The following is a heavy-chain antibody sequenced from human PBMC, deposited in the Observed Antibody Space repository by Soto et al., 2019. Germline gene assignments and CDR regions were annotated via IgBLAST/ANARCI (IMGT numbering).Heavy chain of an antibody. D-gene: IGHD2-15*01. Sequence: QVQLVQSGAEVKKPGSSVKVSCKASGGTFSSYAISWVRQAPGQGLEWMGGIIPIFGTANYAQKFQGRVTITADKSTSTAYMELSSLRSEDTAVYYCARVGYCSGGSCYPDYYDYGMDVWGQGTTVTVSS. CDR3: ARVGYCSGGSCYPDYYDYGMDV. J-gene: IGHJ6*02. CDR1: GGTFSSYA. CDR2: IIPIFGTA. V-gene: IGHV1-69*06.